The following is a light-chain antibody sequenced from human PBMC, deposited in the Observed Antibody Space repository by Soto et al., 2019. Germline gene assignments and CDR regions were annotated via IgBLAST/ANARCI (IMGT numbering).Light chain of an antibody. J-gene: IGLJ2*01. CDR1: SSDVGGYNY. CDR3: NSYTSGSTNDVV. Sequence: QSALTQPASVSGSPGQSITISCTGTSSDVGGYNYVSWYQQHPGKAPKLMIYDVSNRPPGVSNRFSGSKSGNTASLTISVLRAEEEADYYCNSYTSGSTNDVVFGGGTQLTVL. CDR2: DVS. V-gene: IGLV2-14*01.